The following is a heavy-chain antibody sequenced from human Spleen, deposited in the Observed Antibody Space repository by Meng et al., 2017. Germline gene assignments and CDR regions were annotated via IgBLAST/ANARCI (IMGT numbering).Heavy chain of an antibody. Sequence: ASVKVSCKASGYSFSGDYLHWVRQAPGQGLEWLGWINRNNGDTKYAENFQGRVTMTRDTSISTTYMELSRLRSDDTAVYYCVRDEDISAAGKLFGDYWGQGTLVTVSS. V-gene: IGHV1-2*02. J-gene: IGHJ4*02. CDR1: GYSFSGDY. CDR3: VRDEDISAAGKLFGDY. D-gene: IGHD6-13*01. CDR2: INRNNGDT.